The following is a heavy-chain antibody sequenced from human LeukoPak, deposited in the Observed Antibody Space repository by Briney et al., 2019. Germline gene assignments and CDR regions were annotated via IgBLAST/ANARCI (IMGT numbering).Heavy chain of an antibody. D-gene: IGHD3-10*01. J-gene: IGHJ6*03. CDR3: AKGTRWFGEFTYYMDV. CDR2: IKQDGSEK. CDR1: GFTFSSYC. Sequence: PGGSLRLSCAASGFTFSSYCMSWVRQAPGKGLEWVANIKQDGSEKYYVDSVKGRFTISRDNAKNTLYLQMNSLRAEDTAVYYCAKGTRWFGEFTYYMDVWGKGTPVTISS. V-gene: IGHV3-7*01.